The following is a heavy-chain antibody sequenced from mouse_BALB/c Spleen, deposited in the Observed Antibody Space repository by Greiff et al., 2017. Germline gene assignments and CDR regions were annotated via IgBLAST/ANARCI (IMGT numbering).Heavy chain of an antibody. Sequence: EVKLEESGGGLVQPGGSRKLSCAASGFTFSSFGMHWVRQAPEKGLEWVAYISSGSSTIYYADTVKGRFTISRDNPKNTLFLQMTSLRSEDTAMYYCARGNYRYDRDYWGQGTTLTVSS. CDR1: GFTFSSFG. CDR3: ARGNYRYDRDY. V-gene: IGHV5-17*02. CDR2: ISSGSSTI. J-gene: IGHJ2*01. D-gene: IGHD2-14*01.